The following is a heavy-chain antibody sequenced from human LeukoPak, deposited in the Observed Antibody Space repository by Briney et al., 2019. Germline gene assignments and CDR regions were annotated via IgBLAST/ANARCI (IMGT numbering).Heavy chain of an antibody. V-gene: IGHV3-23*01. CDR2: ICGGGGNT. J-gene: IGHJ4*02. CDR3: AKKERFGELFD. Sequence: GGSLRLSCAGSGFTLTRYDMCWVRQAPGGGLEGVSTICGGGGNTYYADPVKGRFTLSRDNSKNTLYLQMNSLRAEDRALYYFAKKERFGELFDWGQGTLVTVSS. CDR1: GFTLTRYD. D-gene: IGHD3-10*01.